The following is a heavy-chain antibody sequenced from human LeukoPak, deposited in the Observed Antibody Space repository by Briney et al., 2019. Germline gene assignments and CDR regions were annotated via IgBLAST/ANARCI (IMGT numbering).Heavy chain of an antibody. J-gene: IGHJ4*02. CDR2: IWYDGSNK. CDR3: ARDRSDFDY. D-gene: IGHD2-15*01. Sequence: PGGSLILSCAASGFTFSSYGMHWVRQAPGKGLEWVAVIWYDGSNKYYADSVKGRFTIYRDNSKNTLYLQMNSLRAEDKAVYYCARDRSDFDYWGQGTLVTVSS. V-gene: IGHV3-33*01. CDR1: GFTFSSYG.